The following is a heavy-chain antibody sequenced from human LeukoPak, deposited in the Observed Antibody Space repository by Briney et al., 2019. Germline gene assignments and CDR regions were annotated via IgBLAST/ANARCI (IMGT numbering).Heavy chain of an antibody. J-gene: IGHJ4*02. V-gene: IGHV4-59*01. CDR1: GGSISNYY. D-gene: IGHD6-13*01. Sequence: SETLSLTCTVSGGSISNYYWNWIRQPPGKGREWIGYIYYTGSTNYNPSLKSRVTMSVDTSKNQCSLNLRTVTPEDTAVYYCARNLIPEQLVLNFWGQGTLVTVSS. CDR2: IYYTGST. CDR3: ARNLIPEQLVLNF.